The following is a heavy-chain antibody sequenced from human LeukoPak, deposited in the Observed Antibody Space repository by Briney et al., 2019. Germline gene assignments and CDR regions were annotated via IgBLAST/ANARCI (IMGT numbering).Heavy chain of an antibody. CDR1: GFTFSSYS. Sequence: PGGSLRLSCAASGFTFSSYSMNWVRQAPGKGLEWVSSISSSSYIYYADSVKGRFTISRDNAKNSLYLQMNNLRAEDTAVYYCARDGTYYYDSSGYYSFDYWGQGTLVTVSS. CDR2: ISSSSYI. V-gene: IGHV3-21*01. J-gene: IGHJ4*02. D-gene: IGHD3-22*01. CDR3: ARDGTYYYDSSGYYSFDY.